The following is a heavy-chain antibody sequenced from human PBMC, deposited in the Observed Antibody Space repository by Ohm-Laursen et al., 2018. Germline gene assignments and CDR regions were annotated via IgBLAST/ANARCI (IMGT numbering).Heavy chain of an antibody. Sequence: SLRLSCTASGFTFDDYAMHWVRHAPGKGLERVSGISWNSGSIGYADSVKGRFTISRDNAKNSLYLQMNSLRAEDTALYYCAKDMAVGYYYCGMDVWGQGTTVTVSS. J-gene: IGHJ6*02. V-gene: IGHV3-9*01. D-gene: IGHD3-16*01. CDR3: AKDMAVGYYYCGMDV. CDR1: GFTFDDYA. CDR2: ISWNSGSI.